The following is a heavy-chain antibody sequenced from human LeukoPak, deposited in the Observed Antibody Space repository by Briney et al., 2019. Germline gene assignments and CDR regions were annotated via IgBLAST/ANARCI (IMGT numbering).Heavy chain of an antibody. J-gene: IGHJ3*02. CDR2: ISGSGGST. CDR3: VKDRFYDTTTTGAFDI. CDR1: GFTFTSYA. Sequence: GGSLRLSCAASGFTFTSYATSWVRQAPGKGLEWISAISGSGGSTYYADSVKGRFTISRDNSKNTLYLQMNSLRAEDTAVYYCVKDRFYDTTTTGAFDIWGQGTMVTVSS. V-gene: IGHV3-23*01. D-gene: IGHD3-22*01.